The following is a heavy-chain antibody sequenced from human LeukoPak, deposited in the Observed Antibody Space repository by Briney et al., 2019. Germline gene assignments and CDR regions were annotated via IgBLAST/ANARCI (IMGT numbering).Heavy chain of an antibody. CDR3: ARDRSARRFYYFDY. D-gene: IGHD3-3*01. V-gene: IGHV1-3*04. CDR2: INTGNGNT. CDR1: GYTFTSRA. J-gene: IGHJ4*02. Sequence: ASVKVSCKTSGYTFTSRALHWVRLAPGPRLEWMGWINTGNGNTKYSQKFQDRVTITRDPSASTADMELSSLRSEDTAVYYCARDRSARRFYYFDYWGQGTLVTVSS.